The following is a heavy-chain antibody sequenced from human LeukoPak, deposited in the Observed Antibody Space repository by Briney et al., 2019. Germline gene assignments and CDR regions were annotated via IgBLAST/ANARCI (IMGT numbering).Heavy chain of an antibody. J-gene: IGHJ6*02. D-gene: IGHD3-10*01. V-gene: IGHV3-20*01. CDR1: GFTFDDYG. Sequence: GGSLRLSCAASGFTFDDYGMSWVRQAPGKGLEWVSGINWNGGSTGYADSVKGRFTISRDNAKNSLYLQMNSLRAEDTALYHCARFGYGSGSYLYGMDVWGQGTTVTVSS. CDR2: INWNGGST. CDR3: ARFGYGSGSYLYGMDV.